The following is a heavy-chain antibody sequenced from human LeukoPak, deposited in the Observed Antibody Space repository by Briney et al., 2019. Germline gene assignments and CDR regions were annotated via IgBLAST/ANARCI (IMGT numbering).Heavy chain of an antibody. Sequence: GASVKVSCKASGYTFTGYYMHWVRQAPGQGLEWMGWINPNSGGTNYAQKFQGRVTMTRDTSISTAYMELSRLRSDDTAVYYCAREKKYYDSSGYLEGLGFDIWGQGTMVTVSS. CDR3: AREKKYYDSSGYLEGLGFDI. D-gene: IGHD3-22*01. CDR1: GYTFTGYY. CDR2: INPNSGGT. V-gene: IGHV1-2*02. J-gene: IGHJ3*02.